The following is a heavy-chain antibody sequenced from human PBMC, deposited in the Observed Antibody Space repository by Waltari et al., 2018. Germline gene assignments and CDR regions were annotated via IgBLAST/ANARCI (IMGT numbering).Heavy chain of an antibody. Sequence: EVQLVESGGGLVQPGRSLRLSCTASGFTFGDYAMSWVRQAPGKGLEWVGFIRSKAYGGTTEDAASVKGRLTISRDDSKSIAYLQMNSLKTEDTAVYYCTRVGSGSNFDYWGQGTLVTVSS. CDR2: IRSKAYGGTT. D-gene: IGHD6-25*01. CDR1: GFTFGDYA. CDR3: TRVGSGSNFDY. V-gene: IGHV3-49*04. J-gene: IGHJ4*02.